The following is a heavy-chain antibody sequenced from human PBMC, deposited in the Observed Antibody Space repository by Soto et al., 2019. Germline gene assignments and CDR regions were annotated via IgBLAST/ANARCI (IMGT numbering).Heavy chain of an antibody. CDR1: GGTFSSYA. Sequence: ASVKVSCKASGGTFSSYAISWVRQAPGQGLEWMGGIIPIFGTANYAQKFQGRVTITADESTSTAYMELSSLRSEDTAVYYCARGFGTYYYGSGSYFGGMDVWGQGTTVTVSS. CDR2: IIPIFGTA. D-gene: IGHD3-10*01. CDR3: ARGFGTYYYGSGSYFGGMDV. V-gene: IGHV1-69*13. J-gene: IGHJ6*02.